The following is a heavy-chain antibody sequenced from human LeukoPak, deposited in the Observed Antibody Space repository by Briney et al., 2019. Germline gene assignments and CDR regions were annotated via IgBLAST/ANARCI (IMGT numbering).Heavy chain of an antibody. CDR2: IYYSGST. V-gene: IGHV4-59*08. CDR1: GGSISSYY. Sequence: PSETLSLTCTVSGGSISSYYWSWIRQPPGKGLEWIGYIYYSGSTNYTPSLKSRVTISVDTSKNQFSLKLSSVTAADTAVYYCARTRTGYGDFDYWGQGTLVTVSS. J-gene: IGHJ4*02. D-gene: IGHD6-13*01. CDR3: ARTRTGYGDFDY.